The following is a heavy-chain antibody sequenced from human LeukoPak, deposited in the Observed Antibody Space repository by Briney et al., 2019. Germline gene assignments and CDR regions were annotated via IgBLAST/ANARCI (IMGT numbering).Heavy chain of an antibody. CDR2: INWNGGST. Sequence: GGSLRLSCAASGFTFDDYGMSWVRQAPGKGLEWVSGINWNGGSTGYADSVKGRFTISRDNAKDSLYLQMNSLRAEDTALYYCARLGSGSGYTHDAFDIWGQGTMVTVSS. CDR1: GFTFDDYG. D-gene: IGHD3-22*01. J-gene: IGHJ3*02. CDR3: ARLGSGSGYTHDAFDI. V-gene: IGHV3-20*04.